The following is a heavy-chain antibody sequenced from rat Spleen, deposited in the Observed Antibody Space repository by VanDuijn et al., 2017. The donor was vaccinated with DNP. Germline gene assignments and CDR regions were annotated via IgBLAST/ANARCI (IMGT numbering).Heavy chain of an antibody. CDR3: ARYGGHYYDVTGMDA. CDR1: GYSITSTY. D-gene: IGHD1-12*01. Sequence: EVQLQESGPGLVKPSQSLSLTCSVTGYSITSTYWAWIRKGPGNKMEWMGYISYSGTTGYNPSLRSRISITRDTSKNQFFPQLNSVTTEDTATYYCARYGGHYYDVTGMDAWGQGASVTVSS. V-gene: IGHV3-1*01. CDR2: ISYSGTT. J-gene: IGHJ4*01.